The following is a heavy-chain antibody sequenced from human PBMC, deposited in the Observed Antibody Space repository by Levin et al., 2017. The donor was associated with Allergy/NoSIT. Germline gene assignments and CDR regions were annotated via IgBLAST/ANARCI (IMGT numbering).Heavy chain of an antibody. Sequence: SETLSLTCTVSGGSISPYYWSWIRQPPGMGLEWIAYIFHSGVANYNPSLKSRLTVSMDMSKSQFSLHLSSVTPADTAVYYCARGERLGPDYWGQGTLVTVSS. J-gene: IGHJ4*02. D-gene: IGHD3-16*01. CDR1: GGSISPYY. CDR2: IFHSGVA. CDR3: ARGERLGPDY. V-gene: IGHV4-59*01.